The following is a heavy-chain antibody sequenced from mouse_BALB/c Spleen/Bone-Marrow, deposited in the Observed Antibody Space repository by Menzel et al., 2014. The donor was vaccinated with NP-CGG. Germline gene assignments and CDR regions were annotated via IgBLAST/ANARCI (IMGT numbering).Heavy chain of an antibody. J-gene: IGHJ4*01. CDR2: ISSGSSTI. CDR1: GITFRNFG. D-gene: IGHD3-3*01. CDR3: ARIGRARGYAVDY. Sequence: EVKVVESGGGLVQPGGSRKLSCAASGITFRNFGMHWVRQAPEKGLEWVAYISSGSSTIYYADTLKGRFTISRDNPKNTLFLQMTSLRSEDTAMYYCARIGRARGYAVDYWGQGTSVTVSS. V-gene: IGHV5-17*02.